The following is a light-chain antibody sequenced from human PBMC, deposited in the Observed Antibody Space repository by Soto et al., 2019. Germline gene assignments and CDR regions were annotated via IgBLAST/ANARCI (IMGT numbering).Light chain of an antibody. CDR3: QQTYTVPYT. CDR2: ATS. Sequence: DIQMTQSPSSLSASVGDRVTTTCRASQSIERYLNWYQQKSGKAPKFLMYATSHLQSGVPSRFSGSGSGTEFTLTISGLQPEDFGSYYCQQTYTVPYTFGQGTKREIE. V-gene: IGKV1-39*01. J-gene: IGKJ2*01. CDR1: QSIERY.